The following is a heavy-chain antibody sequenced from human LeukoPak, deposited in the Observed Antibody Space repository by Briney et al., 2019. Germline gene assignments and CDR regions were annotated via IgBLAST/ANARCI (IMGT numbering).Heavy chain of an antibody. CDR2: ISGSGDST. Sequence: QPGGSLRLSCAASGFTFSNYAMRWVRQAPGKGLEWVSGISGSGDSTYYADSVKGRFTISRDNSKNTLYLQMNSLRAEDTAVYYCARDCSSSWYLGWWYYYMDVWGKGTTVTVSS. J-gene: IGHJ6*03. V-gene: IGHV3-23*01. D-gene: IGHD6-13*01. CDR3: ARDCSSSWYLGWWYYYMDV. CDR1: GFTFSNYA.